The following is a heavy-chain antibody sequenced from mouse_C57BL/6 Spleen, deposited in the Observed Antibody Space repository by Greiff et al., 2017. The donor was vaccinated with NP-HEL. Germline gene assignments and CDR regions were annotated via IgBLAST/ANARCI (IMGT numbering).Heavy chain of an antibody. CDR3: ARSRDSNHAMDY. J-gene: IGHJ4*01. CDR1: GYTFTDYY. D-gene: IGHD2-5*01. CDR2: INPNNGGT. V-gene: IGHV1-26*01. Sequence: EVQLQQSGPELVKPGASVKISCKASGYTFTDYYMNWVKQSHGKSLEWIGDINPNNGGTSYNQKFKGKATLTVDKSSSTAYMELRSLTSEDSAVYYCARSRDSNHAMDYWGQGTSVTVSS.